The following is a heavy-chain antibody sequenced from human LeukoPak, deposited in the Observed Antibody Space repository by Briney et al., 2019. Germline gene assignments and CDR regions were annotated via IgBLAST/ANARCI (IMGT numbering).Heavy chain of an antibody. Sequence: SETLSLTCAVYGGSFSGYYWSWIRQPPGKGLEWSGEINHSGSTNYNPSLKSRVTISVDTSKNQFSLKLSSVTAADTAVYYCASVVPAAIYAFDIWGQGTMVTVSS. V-gene: IGHV4-34*01. J-gene: IGHJ3*02. D-gene: IGHD2-2*01. CDR3: ASVVPAAIYAFDI. CDR2: INHSGST. CDR1: GGSFSGYY.